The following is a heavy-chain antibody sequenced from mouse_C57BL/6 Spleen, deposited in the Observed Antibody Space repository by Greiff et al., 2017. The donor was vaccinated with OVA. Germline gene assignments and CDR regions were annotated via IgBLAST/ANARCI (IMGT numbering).Heavy chain of an antibody. CDR1: GYTFTSYW. V-gene: IGHV1-50*01. J-gene: IGHJ4*01. Sequence: QVQLQQPGAELVKPGASVKLSCKASGYTFTSYWMQWVKQRPGQGLEWIGAIDPSDSYTNYNQKFKGKATLTVDTSSSTDYMQLSSLTSEDAAVYYCARRDLPYAMDYWGQGTSVTVSS. CDR2: IDPSDSYT. D-gene: IGHD2-1*01. CDR3: ARRDLPYAMDY.